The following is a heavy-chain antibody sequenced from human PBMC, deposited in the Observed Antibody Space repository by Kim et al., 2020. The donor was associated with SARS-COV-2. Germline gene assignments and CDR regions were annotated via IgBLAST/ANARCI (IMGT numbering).Heavy chain of an antibody. D-gene: IGHD6-13*01. CDR1: GGSISSSNW. J-gene: IGHJ4*02. CDR2: IYHSGST. Sequence: SETLSLTCAVSGGSISSSNWWSWVRQPPGKGLEWIGKIYHSGSTNYNPSLKSRVTISVDKSKNQFSLKLSSVTAADTAVYYCARALYSSSLIDYWGQGTLVTVSS. CDR3: ARALYSSSLIDY. V-gene: IGHV4-4*02.